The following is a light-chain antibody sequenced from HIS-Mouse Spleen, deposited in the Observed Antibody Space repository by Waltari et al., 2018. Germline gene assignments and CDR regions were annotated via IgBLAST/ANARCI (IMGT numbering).Light chain of an antibody. V-gene: IGLV1-47*01. CDR2: RNN. CDR3: AAWDDSLSGWV. CDR1: SSNIGSNY. J-gene: IGLJ3*02. Sequence: QSVLTQPPSASGTPAQRVTISCSGSSSNIGSNYVYWYKQLPGPAPKLLIHRNNQRPSGVPDRFSGSKSGTSASLAISGLRSEDEADYYCAAWDDSLSGWVFGGGTKLTVL.